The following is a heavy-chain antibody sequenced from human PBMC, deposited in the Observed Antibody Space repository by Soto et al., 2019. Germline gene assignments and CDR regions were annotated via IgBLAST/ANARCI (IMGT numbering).Heavy chain of an antibody. CDR3: AHTVWFGEFHNHIYYYYMAV. Sequence: QITLKESGPTLVKPTQTLRLTCTFSGFSLSPNGVGVGWIRQPPGKALEWLALIYWDDDQRYSPSLKNRLTVTKDSSKNEVVLTMSNLDPADTATYFCAHTVWFGEFHNHIYYYYMAVWGKGTTVTVSS. CDR1: GFSLSPNGVG. D-gene: IGHD3-10*01. J-gene: IGHJ6*03. CDR2: IYWDDDQ. V-gene: IGHV2-5*02.